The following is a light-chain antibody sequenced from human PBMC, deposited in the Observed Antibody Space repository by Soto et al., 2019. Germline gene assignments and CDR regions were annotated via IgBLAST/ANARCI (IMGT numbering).Light chain of an antibody. CDR1: QSVSSSY. CDR2: GAS. V-gene: IGKV3-20*01. J-gene: IGKJ5*01. CDR3: QQYGSSLMT. Sequence: EIVLTQSPGTLSLSPGERDTLSCRASQSVSSSYLAWYQQKPGQAPRLLIYGASSRATGIPDRFSGSGSGTDFTLTISRLEPEDFAVYYCQQYGSSLMTFGQGTRLDIK.